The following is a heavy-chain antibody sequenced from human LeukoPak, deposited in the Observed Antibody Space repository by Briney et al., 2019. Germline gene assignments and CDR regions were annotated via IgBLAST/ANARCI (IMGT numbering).Heavy chain of an antibody. CDR1: GFTFSSYG. V-gene: IGHV3-33*01. D-gene: IGHD6-19*01. CDR2: ICYDGSNK. Sequence: GGSLRLSCAASGFTFSSYGMHWVGQAPGKGLEGVAVICYDGSNKYYADSVKGRFTIARDNSKNSLYLHMHSLSAEATAVYYCAREKYSSGWYYFDYWGQGTLVTVSS. J-gene: IGHJ4*02. CDR3: AREKYSSGWYYFDY.